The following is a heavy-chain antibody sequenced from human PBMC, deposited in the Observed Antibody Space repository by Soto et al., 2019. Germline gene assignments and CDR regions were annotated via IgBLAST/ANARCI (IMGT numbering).Heavy chain of an antibody. CDR3: ARESDDLTSLFDY. J-gene: IGHJ4*02. CDR1: GFTFTRYS. V-gene: IGHV3-21*06. D-gene: IGHD1-1*01. CDR2: ISSTTNYI. Sequence: PGRSLGLSCAASGFTFTRYSMNWVRQAPGKGLEWVSSISSTTNYIYYGDSMKGRFTISXXXAXXSXXLXXNXXRAXDTAVYYFARESDDLTSLFDYSTQGSLVTVSS.